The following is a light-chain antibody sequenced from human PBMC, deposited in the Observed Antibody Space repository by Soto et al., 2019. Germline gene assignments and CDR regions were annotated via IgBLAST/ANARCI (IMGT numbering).Light chain of an antibody. Sequence: QPVLTQPPSASGSPGQSVTISCTGTSSDVGGYNYVSWHQQHPGKAPKLIIYDVTKRPSGVPDRFSGSKSGYTASLTVPGLQAEDEADYYCSSFAGGNIYVFGTGTKLTVL. CDR3: SSFAGGNIYV. V-gene: IGLV2-8*01. CDR1: SSDVGGYNY. CDR2: DVT. J-gene: IGLJ1*01.